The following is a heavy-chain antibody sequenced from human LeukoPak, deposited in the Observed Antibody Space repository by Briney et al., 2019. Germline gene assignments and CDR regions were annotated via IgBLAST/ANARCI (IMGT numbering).Heavy chain of an antibody. V-gene: IGHV4-61*01. CDR1: GGSISSGSYY. CDR3: ARIGYDSSGYFRGSSYMDV. D-gene: IGHD3-22*01. CDR2: IYYSGST. J-gene: IGHJ6*03. Sequence: PSETLSLTCTVSGGSISSGSYYWSWIRQPPGKGLEWIGYIYYSGSTNYNPSLKSRVTISVDTSKNQFSLKLSSVTAADTAVYYCARIGYDSSGYFRGSSYMDVWGKGTTVTISS.